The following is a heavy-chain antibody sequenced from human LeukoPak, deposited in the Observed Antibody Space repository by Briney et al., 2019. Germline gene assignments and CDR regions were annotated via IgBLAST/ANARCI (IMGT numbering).Heavy chain of an antibody. J-gene: IGHJ2*01. CDR2: INSDGSST. CDR3: ARGPPWYFDL. D-gene: IGHD6-25*01. Sequence: GGSLRLSCAASDFTFTTYAMSWVRQAPGKGLVWVSRINSDGSSTIYADSVKGRFTISRDNAKNTLYLQMNSLTAEDTAVYYCARGPPWYFDLWGRGTLVTVSS. V-gene: IGHV3-74*01. CDR1: DFTFTTYA.